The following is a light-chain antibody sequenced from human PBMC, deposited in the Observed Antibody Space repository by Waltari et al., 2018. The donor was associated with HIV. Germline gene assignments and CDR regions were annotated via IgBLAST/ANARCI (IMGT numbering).Light chain of an antibody. CDR3: CSCPRSGIRYV. CDR2: DVT. V-gene: IGLV2-11*01. Sequence: QSALTQPRSVSGSPGQSVTISCTGTSSDVGGYNYVSWYQQHPGKAPKLMIYDVTKRPSGVPDRCSGSKSGNTASLTISGLQAEDEADYYCCSCPRSGIRYVFGTGTKVTVL. CDR1: SSDVGGYNY. J-gene: IGLJ1*01.